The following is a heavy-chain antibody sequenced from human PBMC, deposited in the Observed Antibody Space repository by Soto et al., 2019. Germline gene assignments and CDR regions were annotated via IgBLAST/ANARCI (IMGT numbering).Heavy chain of an antibody. D-gene: IGHD5-18*01. J-gene: IGHJ4*02. CDR1: GYTFTSYG. CDR3: ASSLLVGYGLEGESD. V-gene: IGHV1-18*01. Sequence: QVQLVQSGAEVKKPGASVKVSCKASGYTFTSYGISWVRQAPGQGLEWMGWISAYNGNTNYAQKLQGRVTMTTATSTSTAYMELRSLRSDEPAVYYCASSLLVGYGLEGESDWGQGTLVTVSS. CDR2: ISAYNGNT.